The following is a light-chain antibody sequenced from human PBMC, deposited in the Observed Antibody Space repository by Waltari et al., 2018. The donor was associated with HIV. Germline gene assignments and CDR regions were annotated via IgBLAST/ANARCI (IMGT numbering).Light chain of an antibody. Sequence: DIVMTQSPDSLVVSLGERATLNCKSSQSVLYSSNNKNYLAWYQQKPGQPPKLLIYWASTRESGVPDRFSGSGSGTDFTLTISSLQAEDVAVYYCQQYYSTPFTFGGGTKVEIK. CDR1: QSVLYSSNNKNY. CDR2: WAS. CDR3: QQYYSTPFT. V-gene: IGKV4-1*01. J-gene: IGKJ4*01.